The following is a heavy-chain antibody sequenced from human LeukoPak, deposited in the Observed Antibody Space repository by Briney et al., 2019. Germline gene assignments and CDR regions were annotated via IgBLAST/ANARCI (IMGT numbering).Heavy chain of an antibody. CDR3: ARFSSNGVSEFAY. J-gene: IGHJ4*02. D-gene: IGHD2-8*01. CDR2: ISGSGSDT. CDR1: GLTFRTYA. V-gene: IGHV3-23*01. Sequence: GGSLRLSCVASGLTFRTYAMSWVRQAPGKGLEWVSTISGSGSDTYFADSVKGRFTISKDNSKNTPYLQMSSLTAEGTAVYYCARFSSNGVSEFAYWGRGTLVTVSS.